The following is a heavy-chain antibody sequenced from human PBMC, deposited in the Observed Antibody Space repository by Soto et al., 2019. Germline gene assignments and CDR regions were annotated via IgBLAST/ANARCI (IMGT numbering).Heavy chain of an antibody. Sequence: ASLKVSCKASGGTFSSYAISWVRQAPGQGLEWMGGIIPIFGTANYAQKFQGRVTITADESTSTAYMELSSLRSEDTAVYYCARGRDIIVVPAAYWFDPWGQGTLVTVSS. CDR3: ARGRDIIVVPAAYWFDP. D-gene: IGHD2-2*01. V-gene: IGHV1-69*13. CDR1: GGTFSSYA. J-gene: IGHJ5*02. CDR2: IIPIFGTA.